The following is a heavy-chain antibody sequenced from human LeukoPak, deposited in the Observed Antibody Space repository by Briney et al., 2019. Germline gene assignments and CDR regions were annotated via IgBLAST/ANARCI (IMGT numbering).Heavy chain of an antibody. CDR3: ARDRHVAAAGYYFDY. J-gene: IGHJ4*02. CDR2: IADDGKDK. V-gene: IGHV3-30*19. D-gene: IGHD6-25*01. Sequence: PGGSLRLSCAASGFTFSNHGMHWVRQAPGKGLEWVAVIADDGKDKHYVESVKGRFTISRDNSKNTLYLQMNSLRVEDTAVYYCARDRHVAAAGYYFDYWGQGTLVTVSS. CDR1: GFTFSNHG.